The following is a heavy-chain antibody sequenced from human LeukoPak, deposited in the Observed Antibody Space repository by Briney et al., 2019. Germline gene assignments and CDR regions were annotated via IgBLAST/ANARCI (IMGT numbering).Heavy chain of an antibody. V-gene: IGHV4-59*12. CDR2: IYYTGST. CDR1: GGSITNYF. D-gene: IGHD3-22*01. CDR3: ARGPVSGYYFDY. J-gene: IGHJ4*02. Sequence: SETLSLTCTVSGGSITNYFWTWIRQPPGKGLDWIGYIYYTGSTYSNPSFKSRVIISLDTSKSQFSLKLSSVTAADTAVYYCARGPVSGYYFDYWGQGTLVTVSS.